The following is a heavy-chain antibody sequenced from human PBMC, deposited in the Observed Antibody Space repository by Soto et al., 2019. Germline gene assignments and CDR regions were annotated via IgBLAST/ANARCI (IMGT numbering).Heavy chain of an antibody. CDR1: GFTFSSYD. CDR3: ARSIYCSGGSCNQKAFDI. Sequence: GGSLRLSCAASGFTFSSYDMHWVRQATGKGLEWVSAIGTAGDTYYPGSVKVRFTISSENAKNSLYLQMNSLRAGDTAVYYCARSIYCSGGSCNQKAFDIWGQGTMVTVSS. CDR2: IGTAGDT. J-gene: IGHJ3*02. D-gene: IGHD2-15*01. V-gene: IGHV3-13*01.